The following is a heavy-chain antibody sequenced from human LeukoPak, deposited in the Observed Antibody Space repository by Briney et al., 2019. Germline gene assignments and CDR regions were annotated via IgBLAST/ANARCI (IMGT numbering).Heavy chain of an antibody. J-gene: IGHJ6*02. CDR3: AKAASSSWPSYYYGMDV. CDR2: ITGSGGNT. Sequence: GSLRLSCAASGFIFSSYAMSWVRQAPGKGLEWVSVITGSGGNTYYADSVKGRFTISKDNSKNTVYLQMSSLRVDDTAVYYCAKAASSSWPSYYYGMDVWGQGTTVTVSS. V-gene: IGHV3-23*01. D-gene: IGHD6-13*01. CDR1: GFIFSSYA.